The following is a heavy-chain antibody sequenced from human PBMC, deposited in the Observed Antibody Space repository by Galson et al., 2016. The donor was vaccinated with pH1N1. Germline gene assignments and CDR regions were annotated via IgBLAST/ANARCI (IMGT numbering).Heavy chain of an antibody. CDR1: GFSVSSNY. CDR3: ARERLNYSDDAFDV. Sequence: SLRLSCAASGFSVSSNYMNWVRQAPGRGLEWVSVIYTGGRTDYADSVKGRFTISRDSSKNTLFLQMNSLRVEDTAVYYCARERLNYSDDAFDVWGQGTLVTVSS. J-gene: IGHJ3*01. CDR2: IYTGGRT. D-gene: IGHD2-15*01. V-gene: IGHV3-53*01.